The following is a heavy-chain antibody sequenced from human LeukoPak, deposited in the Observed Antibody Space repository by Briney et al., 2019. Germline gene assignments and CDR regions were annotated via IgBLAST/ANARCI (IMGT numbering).Heavy chain of an antibody. CDR1: GFTFSSYW. CDR2: IKQDGSEK. D-gene: IGHD4-11*01. Sequence: GGSLRLSCAASGFTFSSYWMSWVRQAPGKGLEWVANIKQDGSEKYYVDSVKGRFTISRDNAKNSLYLQMNSLRAEDTAVYYCARDYRVLTTGIGYWGQGTLATVSS. J-gene: IGHJ4*02. CDR3: ARDYRVLTTGIGY. V-gene: IGHV3-7*01.